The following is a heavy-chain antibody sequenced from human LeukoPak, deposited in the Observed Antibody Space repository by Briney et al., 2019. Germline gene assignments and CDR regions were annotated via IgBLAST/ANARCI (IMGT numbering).Heavy chain of an antibody. Sequence: KPSETLSLTCTVSGGSISSSSYYWGWIRQPPGKGLEWIGSIYYSGSTYYNPSLKSRVTISVDTSRNQFSLKLSSVTAADTAVYYCAREKSSSSFSGYFDYWGQGTLVTVSS. V-gene: IGHV4-39*07. CDR1: GGSISSSSYY. D-gene: IGHD6-6*01. CDR3: AREKSSSSFSGYFDY. CDR2: IYYSGST. J-gene: IGHJ4*02.